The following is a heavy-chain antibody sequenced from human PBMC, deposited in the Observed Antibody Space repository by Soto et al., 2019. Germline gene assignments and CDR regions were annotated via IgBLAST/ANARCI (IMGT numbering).Heavy chain of an antibody. D-gene: IGHD3-22*01. Sequence: GGSLRLSCAASGFTFSGSAMHWVRQASGKGLEWVGRIRSKANSYATAYAASVKGRFTISRDDSKNTAYLQMNSLKTEDTAVYYCTRPRAYDSPQISGMVVWGPGTTVTVSS. V-gene: IGHV3-73*01. J-gene: IGHJ6*02. CDR1: GFTFSGSA. CDR3: TRPRAYDSPQISGMVV. CDR2: IRSKANSYAT.